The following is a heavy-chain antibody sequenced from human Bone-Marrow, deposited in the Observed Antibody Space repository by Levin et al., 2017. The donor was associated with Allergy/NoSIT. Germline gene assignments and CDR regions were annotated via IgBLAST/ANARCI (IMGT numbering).Heavy chain of an antibody. Sequence: KRGESLKISCAASGITFRSYSMNWVRQAPGKGLEWVASISSSSSYIYYADSVKGRFTISRDNAKNSLYLQMNSLRAEDTAVYYCAGEKDYYYYYAMDVWGQGTTVTVSS. CDR2: ISSSSSYI. CDR3: AGEKDYYYYYAMDV. J-gene: IGHJ6*02. CDR1: GITFRSYS. V-gene: IGHV3-21*01.